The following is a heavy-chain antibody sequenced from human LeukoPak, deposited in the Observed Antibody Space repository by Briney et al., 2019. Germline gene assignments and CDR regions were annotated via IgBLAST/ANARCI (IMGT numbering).Heavy chain of an antibody. V-gene: IGHV4-34*01. Sequence: GSLRLSCAASGFTFSSYWMHWVRQAPGKGLEWIGEINHSGSTNYNPSLKSRVTISVDTSKNQFSLKLSSVTAADTAVYYCARRRLRWYEKTYYFDYWGQGTLVTVSS. CDR3: ARRRLRWYEKTYYFDY. CDR1: GFTFSSYW. CDR2: INHSGST. J-gene: IGHJ4*02. D-gene: IGHD4-23*01.